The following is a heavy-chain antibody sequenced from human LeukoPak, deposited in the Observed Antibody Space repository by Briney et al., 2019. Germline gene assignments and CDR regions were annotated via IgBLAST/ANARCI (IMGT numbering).Heavy chain of an antibody. CDR3: AREDLYQAFDI. Sequence: GGSLRLSCAASGFTFSSYWMSWVRQAPGMGLKWVANIKQDGSEKYYVDSVKGRFTISRDNAKNSLYLQMNSLRAEDTAVYYCAREDLYQAFDIWGQGTMVTVSS. D-gene: IGHD2-15*01. CDR2: IKQDGSEK. CDR1: GFTFSSYW. J-gene: IGHJ3*02. V-gene: IGHV3-7*03.